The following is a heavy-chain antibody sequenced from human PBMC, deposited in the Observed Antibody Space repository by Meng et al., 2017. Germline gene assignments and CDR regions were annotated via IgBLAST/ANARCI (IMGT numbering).Heavy chain of an antibody. CDR1: GYTFTSYY. CDR2: INPSGGST. V-gene: IGHV1-46*01. J-gene: IGHJ4*02. Sequence: ASVKVSCKASGYTFTSYYVHWVRQAPGQGLEWMGIINPSGGSTSYAQKFQGRVTMTRDTSTSTVYMELSSLRSEDTAVYYCARDNKKTYYYDSSLDYWGQGTLVTVSS. D-gene: IGHD3-22*01. CDR3: ARDNKKTYYYDSSLDY.